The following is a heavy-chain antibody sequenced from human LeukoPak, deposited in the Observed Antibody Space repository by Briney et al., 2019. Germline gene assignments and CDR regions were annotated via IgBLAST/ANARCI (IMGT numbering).Heavy chain of an antibody. D-gene: IGHD2-2*01. CDR3: ARRGGDIVVVPAAIVYYYYYMDV. CDR2: IKQDGREQ. V-gene: IGHV3-7*01. CDR1: GFTFSSYW. J-gene: IGHJ6*03. Sequence: GGSLRLSCAASGFTFSSYWMSWVRQAPGKGLEWVANIKQDGREQYYVESVKGRFTISRDNAKNPLYLQMNSLRAEDTAVYYCARRGGDIVVVPAAIVYYYYYMDVWGKGTTVTVSS.